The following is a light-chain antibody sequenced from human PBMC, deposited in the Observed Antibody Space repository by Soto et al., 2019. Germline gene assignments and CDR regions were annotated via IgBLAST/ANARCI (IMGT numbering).Light chain of an antibody. CDR3: LQYSSHSWT. J-gene: IGKJ1*01. CDR2: DAS. CDR1: RSISDW. Sequence: DIQMTQSPSTLSPSVGDRVTITCRASRSISDWLAWYQQKQGKAPKLLIFDASSLKSGVPSRLSGSGSGTEFTLTISGLQPDDVATYYCLQYSSHSWTFGQGTKVEIK. V-gene: IGKV1-5*01.